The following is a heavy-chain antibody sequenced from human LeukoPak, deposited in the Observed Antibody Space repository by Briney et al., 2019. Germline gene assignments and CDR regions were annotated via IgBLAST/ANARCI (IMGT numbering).Heavy chain of an antibody. J-gene: IGHJ4*02. CDR2: IKKDGSEK. Sequence: PWGSLRLSCAASGFTCSSYWRIWVRQAPGKGLEGVTNIKKDGSEKYYVDSVKGRFTISRDNAKNSLYLQMNSLRAEDTAVYYCARLVLLWFGELDYWGQGTLVTVSS. V-gene: IGHV3-7*01. CDR3: ARLVLLWFGELDY. CDR1: GFTCSSYW. D-gene: IGHD3-10*01.